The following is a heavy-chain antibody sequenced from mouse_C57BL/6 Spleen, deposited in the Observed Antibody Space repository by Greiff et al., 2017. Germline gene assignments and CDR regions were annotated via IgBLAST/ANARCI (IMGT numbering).Heavy chain of an antibody. CDR2: IYPRDGST. J-gene: IGHJ3*01. D-gene: IGHD1-1*01. CDR1: GYTFTDHT. V-gene: IGHV1-78*01. CDR3: ARGGYGSSYVGAWFAY. Sequence: VQLQQSDAELVKPGASVKISCKVSGYTFTDHTIHWMKQRPEQGLEWIGYIYPRDGSTKYNEKIKGKSTLTADKSSRTACMQLNSLTSEDSAVYFCARGGYGSSYVGAWFAYWGQGTLVTVSA.